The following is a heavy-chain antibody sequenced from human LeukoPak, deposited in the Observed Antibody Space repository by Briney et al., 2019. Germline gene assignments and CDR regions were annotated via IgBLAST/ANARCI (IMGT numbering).Heavy chain of an antibody. CDR2: IYYSGST. D-gene: IGHD3-22*01. Sequence: SETLSLTCTVSGGSISSGGYYWSWIRQHPGTGLEWIGYIYYSGSTYYNPSLKSRVTISVDTSKNQFSLKLSSVTAADTAVYYCARGGEYYYDSSGYPPFDYWGQGTLVTVSS. J-gene: IGHJ4*02. V-gene: IGHV4-31*03. CDR3: ARGGEYYYDSSGYPPFDY. CDR1: GGSISSGGYY.